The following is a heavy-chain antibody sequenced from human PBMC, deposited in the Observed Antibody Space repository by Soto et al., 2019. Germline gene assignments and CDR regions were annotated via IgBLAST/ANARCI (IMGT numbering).Heavy chain of an antibody. V-gene: IGHV3-23*01. CDR3: AKAISGYNAPLDH. Sequence: EVQLLESGGGLVQPGGSLRLSCAASGFTFSSYAMNWVRQAPGKGLEWVSVITGSGDSTYYADSVKGRFTISRDNSKNTLYVQMNILSAEDTAVYYCAKAISGYNAPLDHWGQGTRVTVSS. J-gene: IGHJ4*02. CDR1: GFTFSSYA. CDR2: ITGSGDST. D-gene: IGHD1-20*01.